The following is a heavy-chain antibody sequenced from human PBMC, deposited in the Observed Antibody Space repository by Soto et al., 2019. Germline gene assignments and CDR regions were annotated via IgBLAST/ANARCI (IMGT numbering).Heavy chain of an antibody. CDR3: ARVHCGGDCRPGEWFYYYGMDV. CDR2: INPRGGDS. CDR1: GYRFVDYY. V-gene: IGHV1-46*01. Sequence: GASVKVSCKASGYRFVDYYIHWVRQAPGQGLEWMGIINPRGGDSRYAQKFQGRVTVTMDTSTSTVYMDLRSLTSEDTAVYYCARVHCGGDCRPGEWFYYYGMDVWGQGTTVTV. J-gene: IGHJ6*02. D-gene: IGHD2-21*02.